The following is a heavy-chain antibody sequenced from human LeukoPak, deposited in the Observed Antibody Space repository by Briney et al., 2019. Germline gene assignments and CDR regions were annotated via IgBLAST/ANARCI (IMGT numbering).Heavy chain of an antibody. CDR1: GFTFSSYG. J-gene: IGHJ4*02. Sequence: GGSLRLSCAASGFTFSSYGMHWVRQAPGKGLEWVAFIRYGGSNKYYADPVKGRFTISRDNSKNTLYLQMNSLRAEDTAVYYCAKEPYDSSGYYSPNFDYWGQGTLVTVSS. CDR2: IRYGGSNK. V-gene: IGHV3-30*02. CDR3: AKEPYDSSGYYSPNFDY. D-gene: IGHD3-22*01.